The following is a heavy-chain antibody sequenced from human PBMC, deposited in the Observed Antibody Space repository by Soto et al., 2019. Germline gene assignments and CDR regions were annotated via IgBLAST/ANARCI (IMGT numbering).Heavy chain of an antibody. D-gene: IGHD4-17*01. CDR3: ARGTVTSGRWFGP. CDR2: ISTFNGNT. J-gene: IGHJ5*02. Sequence: QVHLVQSGTEVKEPGASVKVSCKASASTFTGYTINWVRQAPGQGLEWMGWISTFNGNTKYAGDFEGRVTMTTNTSPTAAYMELTSLTFDDTAVYFCARGTVTSGRWFGPWGQGTLVSVSS. CDR1: ASTFTGYT. V-gene: IGHV1-18*04.